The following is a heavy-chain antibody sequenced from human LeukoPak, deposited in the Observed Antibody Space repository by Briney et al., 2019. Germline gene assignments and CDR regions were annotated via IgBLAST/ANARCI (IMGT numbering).Heavy chain of an antibody. Sequence: PSETLSLTCTVSGGSISSGGYYWSWIRQHPGKGLEWIGYIYYSGSTYYNPSLKSRVTISVDTSKNQFSLKLSSVTAADTAVYYCASFVVVTAANWFDPWGQGTLVTVSS. CDR3: ASFVVVTAANWFDP. CDR1: GGSISSGGYY. CDR2: IYYSGST. J-gene: IGHJ5*02. V-gene: IGHV4-31*03. D-gene: IGHD2-21*02.